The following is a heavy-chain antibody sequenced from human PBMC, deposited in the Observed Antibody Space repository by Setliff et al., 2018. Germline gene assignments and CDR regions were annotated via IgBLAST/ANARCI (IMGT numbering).Heavy chain of an antibody. J-gene: IGHJ4*02. CDR1: GFTYNNCW. Sequence: PGGSLRLSCGASGFTYNNCWVSWVRQAPGKGLEWLASINPDGSEKYYVDSVKGRFIISRGTSKNTLYLQMSSLRTEDTAMYYCRLWFGELLRDYWGQGTLVTVSS. CDR3: RLWFGELLRDY. D-gene: IGHD3-10*01. CDR2: INPDGSEK. V-gene: IGHV3-7*03.